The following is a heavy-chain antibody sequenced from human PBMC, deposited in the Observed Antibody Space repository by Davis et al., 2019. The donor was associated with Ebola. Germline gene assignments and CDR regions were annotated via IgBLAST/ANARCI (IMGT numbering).Heavy chain of an antibody. Sequence: PSETLSLTCSVSGGSISSAFHFWGWFRQPPARGLEWIGNIFFSGSAYYNPSLKSRVTISVDTSKNQFSLQVTSVTAADTAVYYCARGEMATIYYFYAMDVWGQGTTVTVSS. CDR1: GGSISSAFHF. D-gene: IGHD5-24*01. J-gene: IGHJ6*02. V-gene: IGHV4-39*07. CDR2: IFFSGSA. CDR3: ARGEMATIYYFYAMDV.